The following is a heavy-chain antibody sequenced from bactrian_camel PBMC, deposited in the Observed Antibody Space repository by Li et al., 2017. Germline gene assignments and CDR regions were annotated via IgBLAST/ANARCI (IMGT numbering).Heavy chain of an antibody. V-gene: IGHV3S7*01. CDR1: GFTFSNYA. CDR2: IKSDSSDT. D-gene: IGHD6*01. Sequence: HVQLVESGGGLVQPGGSLRLSCAASGFTFSNYAMSWVRQAPGKGLEWVSSIKSDSSDTYYVDPVKGRFTISRDNAKNTVYLQMNSLKSEDTALYYCATQRSWSTGAYAANYWGQGTQVTVS. J-gene: IGHJ4*01. CDR3: ATQRSWSTGAYAANY.